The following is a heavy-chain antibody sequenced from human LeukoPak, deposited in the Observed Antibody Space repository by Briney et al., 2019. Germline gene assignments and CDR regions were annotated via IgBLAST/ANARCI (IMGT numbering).Heavy chain of an antibody. CDR3: AKDHGTAVAGFYY. V-gene: IGHV3-23*01. J-gene: IGHJ4*02. D-gene: IGHD6-19*01. CDR2: ITGTGGST. CDR1: GFSLSTYG. Sequence: PGASLRLSCAASGFSLSTYGVSWVRQPPGKGLKWVSGITGTGGSTYYADSVKGRFTVSRDTSKNTLYLQMNSLRAEDTAIYYCAKDHGTAVAGFYYWGQGTLVTVSS.